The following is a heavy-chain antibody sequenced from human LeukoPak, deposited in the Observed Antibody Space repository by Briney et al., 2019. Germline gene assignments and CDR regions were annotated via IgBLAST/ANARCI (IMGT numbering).Heavy chain of an antibody. D-gene: IGHD1-26*01. CDR2: SKNKANSYIT. CDR3: ASRYSGRYDY. V-gene: IGHV3-72*01. J-gene: IGHJ4*02. CDR1: GFTFSSYA. Sequence: GGSLRLSCAASGFTFSSYAMSWVRQAPGKGLEWVGRSKNKANSYITEYAASVRGRFTISRDDSKNSLYLQMNSLKTEDTAVYYCASRYSGRYDYWGQGTLVTVSS.